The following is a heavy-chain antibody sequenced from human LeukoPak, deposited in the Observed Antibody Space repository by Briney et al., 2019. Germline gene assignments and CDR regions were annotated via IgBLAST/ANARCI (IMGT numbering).Heavy chain of an antibody. CDR3: AKGGYCSGGSCYYFDY. V-gene: IGHV3-30*18. CDR1: GFTFSSYG. CDR2: ISYDGSNK. Sequence: GGSLRLSCAASGFTFSSYGMHWVRQAPGKGLEWVAVISYDGSNKYYADSVKGRFTISRDNSKYTLYLQMNSLRAEDTAVYYCAKGGYCSGGSCYYFDYWGQGTLVTVSS. D-gene: IGHD2-15*01. J-gene: IGHJ4*02.